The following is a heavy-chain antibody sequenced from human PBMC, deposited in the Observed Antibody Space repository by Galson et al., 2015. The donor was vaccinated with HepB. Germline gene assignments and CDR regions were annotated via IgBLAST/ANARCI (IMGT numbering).Heavy chain of an antibody. CDR1: GGTFSTYT. D-gene: IGHD3-22*01. Sequence: SVKVSCKASGGTFSTYTLSWVRQAPGQGLEWMGGIIPIFGSANYAQKFQGRVTITADESTSTTYMELRHLRSEDTAVYYCARHYDTSGYYPYWGQGTLVTVSS. V-gene: IGHV1-69*13. CDR3: ARHYDTSGYYPY. J-gene: IGHJ4*02. CDR2: IIPIFGSA.